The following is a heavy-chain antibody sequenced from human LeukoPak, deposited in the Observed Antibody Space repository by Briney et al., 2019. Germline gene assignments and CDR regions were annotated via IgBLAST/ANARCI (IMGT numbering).Heavy chain of an antibody. CDR2: IFYSGDT. D-gene: IGHD3-16*01. J-gene: IGHJ4*02. Sequence: SETLSLTCVVSGGSIRTRSYYWGWVRQPPGKGLEWIGSIFYSGDTYYNSSLKSRVTILADTSKNQFSLKLRSVTAADTAMYFCARRLRHFDSWGQGTLVTVSS. CDR3: ARRLRHFDS. V-gene: IGHV4-39*01. CDR1: GGSIRTRSYY.